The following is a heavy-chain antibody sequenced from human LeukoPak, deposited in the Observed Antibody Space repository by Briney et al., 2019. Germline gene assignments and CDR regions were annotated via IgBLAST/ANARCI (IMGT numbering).Heavy chain of an antibody. J-gene: IGHJ1*01. CDR2: ISSGGSYI. Sequence: GGSLRLSCAASGFTFSTYSMNWVRQAPGKGLEWVSSISSGGSYIYYADSGKGRFTISRDNAKNSLYLQMNSLRAEDTAVYYCTSYRAEYLQHWGQGTLVTVSS. V-gene: IGHV3-21*01. CDR1: GFTFSTYS. CDR3: TSYRAEYLQH.